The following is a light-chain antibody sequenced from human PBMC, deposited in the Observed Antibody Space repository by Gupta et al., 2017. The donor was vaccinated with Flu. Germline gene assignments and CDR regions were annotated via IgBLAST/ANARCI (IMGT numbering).Light chain of an antibody. Sequence: DVVLTQSPLSLPVIFGQTASIACRSSQSLVKRNGNTYLTWFQQRPGQSPRRLIDRVSNRDSGVPDRCSGSGSGTDFTLKISRVEAEDVGVYDCMQGTHWPTFGQGTKVEIK. CDR2: RVS. CDR1: QSLVKRNGNTY. V-gene: IGKV2-30*01. CDR3: MQGTHWPT. J-gene: IGKJ1*01.